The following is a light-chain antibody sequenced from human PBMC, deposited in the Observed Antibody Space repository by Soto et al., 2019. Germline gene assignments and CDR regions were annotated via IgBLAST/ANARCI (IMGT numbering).Light chain of an antibody. J-gene: IGKJ1*01. Sequence: SVLTQSPGTLSLSPGERATVSCRASQTVGRNYLAWYQQKPGQAPRLLIYDASSRATGIPDRFSGSGSGTDFTLTISRLEPEDFAVYYCHQYATSPLTFGQGTKVEI. CDR1: QTVGRNY. CDR3: HQYATSPLT. CDR2: DAS. V-gene: IGKV3-20*01.